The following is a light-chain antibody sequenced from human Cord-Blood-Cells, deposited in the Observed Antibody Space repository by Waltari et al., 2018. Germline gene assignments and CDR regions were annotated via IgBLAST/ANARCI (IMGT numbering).Light chain of an antibody. J-gene: IGKJ4*01. Sequence: DIQMTQSPSSLSASVGDRVTITCQASQDISNYLNWYQQKPGKAPKLLIYDASNLETGVPSRFSGSGSGTDFTCTISSLQPEDIATYYCQQYDNLSLTFGGGTKVEIK. CDR1: QDISNY. V-gene: IGKV1-33*01. CDR3: QQYDNLSLT. CDR2: DAS.